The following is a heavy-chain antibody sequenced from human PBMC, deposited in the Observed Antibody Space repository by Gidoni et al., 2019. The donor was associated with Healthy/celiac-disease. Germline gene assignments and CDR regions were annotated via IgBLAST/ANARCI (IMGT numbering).Heavy chain of an antibody. J-gene: IGHJ4*02. CDR1: GFTFSSYG. V-gene: IGHV3-30*18. CDR2: ISYDGSNK. Sequence: QVQLVEPGGGVVQPGRSLRLSCAAPGFTFSSYGMHWVRQAPGKGLEWVAVISYDGSNKYYADSVKGRFTISRDNSKNTLYLQMNSLRAEDTAVYYCAKDDDGILDYWGQGTLVTVSS. CDR3: AKDDDGILDY.